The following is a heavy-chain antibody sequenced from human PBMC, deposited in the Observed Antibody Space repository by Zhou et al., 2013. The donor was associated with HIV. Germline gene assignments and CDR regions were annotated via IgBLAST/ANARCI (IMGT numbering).Heavy chain of an antibody. CDR3: ARDRDGTSDNWFDP. CDR2: ISAYNINT. CDR1: EVSFSHYA. V-gene: IGHV1-18*01. Sequence: QVQLTQSGAEVKKPGSSVKISCQASEVSFSHYAVNWVRQAPGQGLEWMGWISAYNINTNNAQKFQGRVTMTTDTFTSTAYMELRSLTSDDTAVYYCARDRDGTSDNWFDPWGQGTLVTVSS. J-gene: IGHJ5*02. D-gene: IGHD1-1*01.